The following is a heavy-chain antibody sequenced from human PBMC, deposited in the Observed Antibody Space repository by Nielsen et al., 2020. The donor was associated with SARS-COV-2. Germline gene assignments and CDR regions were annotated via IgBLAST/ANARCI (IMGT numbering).Heavy chain of an antibody. CDR2: MNPNSGNT. J-gene: IGHJ4*02. CDR1: GYSFTSYE. V-gene: IGHV1-8*02. D-gene: IGHD3-22*01. CDR3: ARDSFDATGHYPDF. Sequence: ASVKVSCKASGYSFTSYEINWVRQATGQGLEWMGWMNPNSGNTGYAQKFQGRVTMTRNTSISTAYMELSSLRSEDTAVYYCARDSFDATGHYPDFWGQGTLVTVSS.